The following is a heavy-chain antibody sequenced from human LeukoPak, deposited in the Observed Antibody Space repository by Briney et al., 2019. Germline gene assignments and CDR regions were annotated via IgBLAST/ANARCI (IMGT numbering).Heavy chain of an antibody. CDR1: GFTFSSYW. J-gene: IGHJ4*02. CDR2: INTDGSTT. V-gene: IGHV3-74*01. Sequence: GGSLRLSCAASGFTFSSYWMHWVRQAPGKGLVWVSRINTDGSTTSYADSVKGRFTISRDNAKNTLYLQMNSLRAEDTAVYYCARLVAPAGFDYWGQGTLVTVYS. CDR3: ARLVAPAGFDY. D-gene: IGHD6-13*01.